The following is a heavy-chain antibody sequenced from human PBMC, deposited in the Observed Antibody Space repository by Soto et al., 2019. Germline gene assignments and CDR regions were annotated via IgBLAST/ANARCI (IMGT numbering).Heavy chain of an antibody. Sequence: SETLSLTCTVAGGNIISNYLWGWVRKTPGRGLEWIGTIYYGGTTYYNPSLKSRVTMSLDSSKNQFSLKLSSVTAADTAVYYCARGYYDSRGYSNPFDIWGQGTMVTVSS. CDR2: IYYGGTT. CDR1: GGNIISNYL. J-gene: IGHJ3*02. D-gene: IGHD3-22*01. V-gene: IGHV4-39*07. CDR3: ARGYYDSRGYSNPFDI.